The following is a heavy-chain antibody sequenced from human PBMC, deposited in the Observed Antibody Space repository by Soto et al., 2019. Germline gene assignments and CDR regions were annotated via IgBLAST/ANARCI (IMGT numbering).Heavy chain of an antibody. Sequence: PGGSLRLSCGASGFMFSMYAMSWVRQAPGRGLEWVSGVSDSGETTLYADSVKGRFTISRDNSNDTLHLQMNSLRAEDTAVYYCAKEFYSLGASRLDFWGQGTLATVSS. CDR2: VSDSGETT. D-gene: IGHD1-26*01. V-gene: IGHV3-23*01. CDR3: AKEFYSLGASRLDF. CDR1: GFMFSMYA. J-gene: IGHJ4*02.